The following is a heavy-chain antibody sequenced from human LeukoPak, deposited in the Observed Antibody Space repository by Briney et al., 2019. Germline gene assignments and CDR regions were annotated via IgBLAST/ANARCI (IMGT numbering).Heavy chain of an antibody. J-gene: IGHJ5*02. CDR1: SYSLTSYG. D-gene: IGHD2-8*02. V-gene: IGHV1-18*01. CDR3: ARDTGTAPYNWFDP. Sequence: ALLKPSCKPSSYSLTSYGISWVRQAPGQGPEWMGWISAYNGNTNYAQKLQGRVTMTTDTSTSTAYMELRSLRSDDTAVYYCARDTGTAPYNWFDPWGQGTLVTASP. CDR2: ISAYNGNT.